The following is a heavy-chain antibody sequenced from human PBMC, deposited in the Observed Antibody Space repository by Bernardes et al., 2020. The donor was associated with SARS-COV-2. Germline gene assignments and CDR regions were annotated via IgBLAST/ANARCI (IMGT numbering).Heavy chain of an antibody. V-gene: IGHV3-23*01. CDR2: ISGHGRT. Sequence: GGSLRLSCAASGFTFSNYAMSWVRQAPGKGLEWVSDISGHGRTNYADSVRGRFTISRDNSKNTLYLEMNSLRVEDTAVYYCAKELAYGSSWRDYSYYFGMDVWGQGTTVTVSS. CDR1: GFTFSNYA. D-gene: IGHD6-13*01. CDR3: AKELAYGSSWRDYSYYFGMDV. J-gene: IGHJ6*02.